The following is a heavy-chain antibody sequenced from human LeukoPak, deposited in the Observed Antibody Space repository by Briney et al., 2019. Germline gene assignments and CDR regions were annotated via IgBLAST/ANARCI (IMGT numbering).Heavy chain of an antibody. CDR2: MHPNSGGT. V-gene: IGHV1-2*02. CDR3: AKDRVRFQTGAFDI. CDR1: GYTFTDYY. J-gene: IGHJ3*02. Sequence: ASVKVSCKASGYTFTDYYMHWLRQAPGQGLEWMGWMHPNSGGTNYAQKFQGRVTMTRDTSISTAYMDLSSLRSDDTAVYYCAKDRVRFQTGAFDIWGQGTMVTVSS. D-gene: IGHD3-3*01.